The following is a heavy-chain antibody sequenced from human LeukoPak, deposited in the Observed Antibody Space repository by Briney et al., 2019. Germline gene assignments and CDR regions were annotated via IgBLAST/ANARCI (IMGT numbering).Heavy chain of an antibody. V-gene: IGHV3-20*04. CDR3: ARAPRYQLPYYFDY. CDR1: GFTFDDYG. Sequence: GGSLRLSCAASGFTFDDYGMSWVRQAPGKGLEWVSGINWNGGSTGYADSVKGRFTISRDNAKNSLYLQMNSLRAEVTALYYCARAPRYQLPYYFDYWGQGTLVTVSS. CDR2: INWNGGST. J-gene: IGHJ4*02. D-gene: IGHD2-2*01.